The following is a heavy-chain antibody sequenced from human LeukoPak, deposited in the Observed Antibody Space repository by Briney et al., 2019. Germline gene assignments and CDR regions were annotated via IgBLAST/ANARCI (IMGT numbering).Heavy chain of an antibody. CDR1: GYTFTGYY. CDR3: ARDRVTVTRDPHPRAFDI. J-gene: IGHJ3*02. CDR2: INPSGGST. Sequence: GASVKVSCKASGYTFTGYYMHWVRQAPGQGLEWMGIINPSGGSTSYAQKFQGRVTMTRDMSTSTVYMELSSLRSEDTAVYYCARDRVTVTRDPHPRAFDIWGQGTMVTVSS. V-gene: IGHV1-46*01. D-gene: IGHD4-17*01.